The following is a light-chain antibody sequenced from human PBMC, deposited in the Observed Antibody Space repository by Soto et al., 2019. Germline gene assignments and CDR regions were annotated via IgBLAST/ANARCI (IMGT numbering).Light chain of an antibody. CDR3: QKRTSWPPGT. V-gene: IGKV3-11*01. CDR2: DAS. J-gene: IGKJ3*01. CDR1: QSVGSY. Sequence: EIVLTQSPATLSLSPGERATLSCRASQSVGSYLAWYQHKPGHAPRLLIYDASHRATGIPARFSGSGSGTDFTLTISSLEPEDFAVYYCQKRTSWPPGTFGPGTKVDIK.